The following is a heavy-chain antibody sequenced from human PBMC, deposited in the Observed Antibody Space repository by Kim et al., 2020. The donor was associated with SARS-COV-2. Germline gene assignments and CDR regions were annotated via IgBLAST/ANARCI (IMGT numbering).Heavy chain of an antibody. D-gene: IGHD1-1*01. CDR1: GYTFTSYD. J-gene: IGHJ6*03. Sequence: ASVKVSCKASGYTFTSYDINWVRQATGQGLEWMGWMNPNSGNTGYAQKFQGRVTMTRNTSISTAYMELSSLRSEDTAVYYCARGPLEPLLTYYYYYYMDVWGKGTTVTVSS. CDR3: ARGPLEPLLTYYYYYYMDV. CDR2: MNPNSGNT. V-gene: IGHV1-8*01.